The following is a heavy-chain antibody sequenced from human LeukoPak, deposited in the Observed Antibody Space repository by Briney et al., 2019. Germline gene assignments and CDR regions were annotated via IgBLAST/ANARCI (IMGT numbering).Heavy chain of an antibody. CDR2: ISGEGGGR. J-gene: IGHJ4*02. V-gene: IGHV3-23*01. Sequence: GGSLRLSCAASGFTFSSCAMSWVRQVPGKGLEWVSGISGEGGGRYYADSVKGRFTISRDNSKDTLYLQMNSLRVEDTAVYYCAKSQGYSRSWYNYWGQGTLVTVSS. CDR1: GFTFSSCA. CDR3: AKSQGYSRSWYNY. D-gene: IGHD6-13*01.